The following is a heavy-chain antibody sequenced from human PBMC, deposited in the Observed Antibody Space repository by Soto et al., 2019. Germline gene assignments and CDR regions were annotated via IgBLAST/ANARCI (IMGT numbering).Heavy chain of an antibody. CDR2: IFYSGIS. Sequence: QVQLQESGPGLVKPSQTLSLTCTVSGDSITSGVHYWSWIRQHPGKGLEWIGYIFYSGISYYNPYHRSRVTISVVSSTNQLSLTRSSVTESETAVYYCARDESMLTFWGGSGEGGIGSWGQGTQVNASS. CDR1: GDSITSGVHY. D-gene: IGHD3-16*01. CDR3: ARDESMLTFWGGSGEGGIGS. V-gene: IGHV4-31*03. J-gene: IGHJ4*02.